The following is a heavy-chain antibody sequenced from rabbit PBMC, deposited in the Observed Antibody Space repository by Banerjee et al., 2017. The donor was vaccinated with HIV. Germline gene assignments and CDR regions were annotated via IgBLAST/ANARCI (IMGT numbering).Heavy chain of an antibody. V-gene: IGHV1S40*01. Sequence: QSLEESGGDLVKPGASLTLTYTASGFSFSNNYWICWVRQTPGRGLEWVACIYAGSGTFTYYTSWAKGRFTISKTSSTTVTLQMTSLTAADTATYFCARAVNSYGYAGDGYANYFNFWGPGTLVTVS. J-gene: IGHJ4*01. CDR2: IYAGSGTFT. CDR1: GFSFSNNYW. CDR3: ARAVNSYGYAGDGYANYFNF. D-gene: IGHD6-1*01.